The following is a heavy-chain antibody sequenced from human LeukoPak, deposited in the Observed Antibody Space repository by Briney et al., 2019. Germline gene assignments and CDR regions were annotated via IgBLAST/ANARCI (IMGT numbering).Heavy chain of an antibody. Sequence: PGGSLRLSCAASGFTFSSYSMNWVRQAPGKGLEWVSSISSSSYIYYADSVKGRFTISRDNAKNSLYLQMNSLRAEDTAVYYCARGWVTAALRTPFDYWGQGALVTVSS. J-gene: IGHJ4*02. D-gene: IGHD6-13*01. CDR1: GFTFSSYS. CDR2: ISSSSYI. V-gene: IGHV3-21*01. CDR3: ARGWVTAALRTPFDY.